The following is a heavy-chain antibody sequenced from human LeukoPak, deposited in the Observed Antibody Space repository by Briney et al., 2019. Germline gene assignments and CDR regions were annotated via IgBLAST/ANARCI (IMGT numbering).Heavy chain of an antibody. J-gene: IGHJ4*02. V-gene: IGHV3-23*01. CDR1: GLTVSSNC. Sequence: GGSLRLSCTASGLTVSSNCMSWVRQAPGKGLEWVSGISPSADIKYYADSVKGRFTISRDNSKNMLYLEVISLTADDTAVYYCAKDDAWLRFGEWSQGTLVTVSS. CDR3: AKDDAWLRFGE. CDR2: ISPSADIK. D-gene: IGHD3-10*01.